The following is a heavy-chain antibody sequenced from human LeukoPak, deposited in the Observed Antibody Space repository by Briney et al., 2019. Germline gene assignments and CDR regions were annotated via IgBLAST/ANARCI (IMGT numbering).Heavy chain of an antibody. CDR2: VYYTGTT. CDR1: GGSFSTYY. D-gene: IGHD6-13*01. V-gene: IGHV4-59*01. Sequence: PETLSLTCTVSGGSFSTYYWSWIRLPPGKGLEWIGYVYYTGTTNYNPSLKSRVTISVDTSKTQFPLKLSSVTAADTAVYYCARAGANGIEAAGSLRYWGQGTLVTVSS. CDR3: ARAGANGIEAAGSLRY. J-gene: IGHJ4*02.